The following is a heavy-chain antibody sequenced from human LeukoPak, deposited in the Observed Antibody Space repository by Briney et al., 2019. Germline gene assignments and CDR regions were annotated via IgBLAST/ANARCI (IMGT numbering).Heavy chain of an antibody. V-gene: IGHV3-21*01. CDR3: ARLQQYSSSSTY. Sequence: PGGSQRLSCAASGFTFSSYSMNWVRQAPGKGLEWVSSISSSSSYIYYADSVKGRFTISRDNAKNSLYLQMNSLRAEDTAVYYCARLQQYSSSSTYWGQGTLVTVSS. D-gene: IGHD6-6*01. CDR1: GFTFSSYS. J-gene: IGHJ4*02. CDR2: ISSSSSYI.